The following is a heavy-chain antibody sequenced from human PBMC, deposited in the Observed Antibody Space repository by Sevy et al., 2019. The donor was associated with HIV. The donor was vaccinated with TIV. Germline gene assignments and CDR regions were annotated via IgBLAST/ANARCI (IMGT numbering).Heavy chain of an antibody. CDR1: GFSVSSNY. J-gene: IGHJ4*02. D-gene: IGHD3-22*01. CDR2: IYSSGRT. V-gene: IGHV3-53*01. Sequence: GGCLRLSCAASGFSVSSNYMSWVRQAPGKGLEWVSLIYSSGRTYYGDSVKGRFTISRDSSKNTLYLQMNSVRAEDTALYYCTRVHSGGYPFDYWGQGSLVTVSS. CDR3: TRVHSGGYPFDY.